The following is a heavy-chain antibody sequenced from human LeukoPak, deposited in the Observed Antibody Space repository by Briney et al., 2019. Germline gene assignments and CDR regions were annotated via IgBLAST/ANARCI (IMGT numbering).Heavy chain of an antibody. D-gene: IGHD3-3*01. CDR3: ARTYDFWSGYPRYFDY. J-gene: IGHJ4*02. CDR1: GGSISSGDYY. V-gene: IGHV4-30-4*08. Sequence: SETLSLTCTVSGGSISSGDYYWSWIRQPPGKGQEWIGYIYYSGSTYYNPSLKSRVTISVDTSKNQFSLKLSSVTAADTAVYYCARTYDFWSGYPRYFDYWGQGTLVTVSS. CDR2: IYYSGST.